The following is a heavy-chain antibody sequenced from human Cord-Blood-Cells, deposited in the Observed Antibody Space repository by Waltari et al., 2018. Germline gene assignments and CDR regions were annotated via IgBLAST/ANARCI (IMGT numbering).Heavy chain of an antibody. D-gene: IGHD1-26*01. CDR3: ARDSPAVAHYSAFDI. V-gene: IGHV4-59*11. CDR2: IYYSGST. Sequence: QVQLQESGPGLVKPSATLSLTCTVSGGSISSHYWSWIRQPPGKGLEWIGYIYYSGSTNYNPSLKSRVTISVDTSKNQFSLKLSSVTAADTAVYYCARDSPAVAHYSAFDIWGQGTMVTVSS. J-gene: IGHJ3*02. CDR1: GGSISSHY.